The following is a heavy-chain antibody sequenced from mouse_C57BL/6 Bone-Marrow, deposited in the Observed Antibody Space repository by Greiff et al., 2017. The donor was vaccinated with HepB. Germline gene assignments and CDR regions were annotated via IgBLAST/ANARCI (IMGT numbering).Heavy chain of an antibody. J-gene: IGHJ3*01. CDR3: ARGNWDFAY. D-gene: IGHD4-1*02. CDR2: ISYDGSN. Sequence: DVQLQESGPGLVKPSQSLSLTCSVTGYSITSGYYWNWIRQFPGNKLEWMGYISYDGSNNYNPSLKNRISITRDTSKNQFFLKLNSVTTEDTATYYCARGNWDFAYWGQGTLVTVSA. CDR1: GYSITSGYY. V-gene: IGHV3-6*01.